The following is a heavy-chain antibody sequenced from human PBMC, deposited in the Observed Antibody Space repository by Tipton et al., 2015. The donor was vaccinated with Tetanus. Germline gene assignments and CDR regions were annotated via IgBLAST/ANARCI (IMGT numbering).Heavy chain of an antibody. CDR3: ARDPLGDETIFDY. V-gene: IGHV4-39*02. J-gene: IGHJ4*02. D-gene: IGHD3-10*01. CDR2: IYYSGNT. CDR1: GDSISSTSYH. Sequence: TLSLTCTVSGDSISSTSYHWGWIRQPPGKGLEWIGSIYYSGNTYYNPTLKSRVTISIDTSKKQLSLKLSSVTAADTAVYYCARDPLGDETIFDYWGQGTLVTVSS.